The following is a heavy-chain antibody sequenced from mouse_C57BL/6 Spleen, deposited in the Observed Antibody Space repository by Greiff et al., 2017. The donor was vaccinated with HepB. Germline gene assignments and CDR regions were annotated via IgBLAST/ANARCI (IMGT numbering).Heavy chain of an antibody. Sequence: EVKLMESGGGLVQPGESLKLSCESNEYEFPSHDMSWVRKTPEKRLELVAAINSDGGSTYYPDTLERRVTMSRDNTKKTLYLQMSSLRSEDTALYYCARRGDGYWYFDVWGTGTTVTVSS. V-gene: IGHV5-2*01. CDR3: ARRGDGYWYFDV. D-gene: IGHD2-3*01. CDR1: EYEFPSHD. J-gene: IGHJ1*03. CDR2: INSDGGST.